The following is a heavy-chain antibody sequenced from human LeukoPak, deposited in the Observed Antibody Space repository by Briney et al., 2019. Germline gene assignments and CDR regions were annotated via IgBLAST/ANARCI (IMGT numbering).Heavy chain of an antibody. V-gene: IGHV3-74*01. J-gene: IGHJ6*02. D-gene: IGHD2-15*01. CDR3: ARDRWELLSNSYHYCGLDV. Sequence: PGGSLRLSCAASGFTFSSYWMHWVRHAPGKGLVWVSRINSDGSSTSYADSVKGRFTISRDNAKNTLYLQMNSLRAEDTAVYYCARDRWELLSNSYHYCGLDVWGQGTTVTVSS. CDR1: GFTFSSYW. CDR2: INSDGSST.